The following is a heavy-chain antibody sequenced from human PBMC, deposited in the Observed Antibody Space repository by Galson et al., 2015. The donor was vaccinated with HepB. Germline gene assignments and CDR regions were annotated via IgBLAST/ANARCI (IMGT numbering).Heavy chain of an antibody. CDR3: ARTSSPLWIAYDSSGGAFDI. Sequence: SVKVSCKASNYTFSHYLVTWVRQAPGQGLEWMGWISPYNGNTNFAQKFQGRVTMTTDTSTSTAYMELGSLTSDDTAVYYCARTSSPLWIAYDSSGGAFDIWGQGTVVTVSS. CDR2: ISPYNGNT. CDR1: NYTFSHYL. D-gene: IGHD3-22*01. J-gene: IGHJ3*02. V-gene: IGHV1-18*04.